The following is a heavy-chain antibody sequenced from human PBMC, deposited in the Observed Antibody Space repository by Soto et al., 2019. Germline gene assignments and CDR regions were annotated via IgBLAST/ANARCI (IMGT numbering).Heavy chain of an antibody. CDR3: AIDILNYYDSSGYFDY. CDR2: INPSGGRT. Sequence: QVQLVQSGAEVKKPGASVKVSCKASGYTFTSYYMHWVRQAPGQGLEWMGIINPSGGRTSYAQKFQGRVTMTRDTSTSTVYMELSSLRSEDTAVYYCAIDILNYYDSSGYFDYWGQGTLVTVSS. D-gene: IGHD3-22*01. CDR1: GYTFTSYY. V-gene: IGHV1-46*01. J-gene: IGHJ4*02.